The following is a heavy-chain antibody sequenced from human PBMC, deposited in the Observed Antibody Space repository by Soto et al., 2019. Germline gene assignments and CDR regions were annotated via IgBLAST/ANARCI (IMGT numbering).Heavy chain of an antibody. J-gene: IGHJ6*02. CDR2: ISGSGGST. V-gene: IGHV3-23*01. CDR3: AKDVDYCGSGGLPGYYGLDV. CDR1: GFTFSSYA. Sequence: PGGSLRLSCAASGFTFSSYAMSWVRQPPGKGLEGGSGISGSGGSTYYADSVKGRFTISRDNSKNTMYLQMNTLRAEYTAVYYCAKDVDYCGSGGLPGYYGLDVWGQGTTVTVSS. D-gene: IGHD3-10*01.